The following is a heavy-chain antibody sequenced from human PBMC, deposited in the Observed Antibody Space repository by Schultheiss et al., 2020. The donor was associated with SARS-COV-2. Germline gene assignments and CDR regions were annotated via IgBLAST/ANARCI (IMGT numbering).Heavy chain of an antibody. CDR3: AKDMESAFDI. Sequence: GESLKISCAASGFTFSDHYMDWVRQAPGKGLEWVSTISGSGGGTYYADSVKGRFTISRDNSKNTLYLQMNSLRAEDTAVYYCAKDMESAFDIWGQGTMVTVSS. D-gene: IGHD1-1*01. CDR2: ISGSGGGT. V-gene: IGHV3-23*01. CDR1: GFTFSDHY. J-gene: IGHJ3*02.